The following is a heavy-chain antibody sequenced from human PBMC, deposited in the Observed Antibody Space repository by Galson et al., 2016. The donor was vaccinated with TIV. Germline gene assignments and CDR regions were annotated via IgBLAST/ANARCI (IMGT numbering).Heavy chain of an antibody. V-gene: IGHV3-7*01. CDR2: INQGGSEK. CDR3: ASQGVDY. D-gene: IGHD2-8*01. CDR1: GVSVSDNY. Sequence: SLRLSCAASGVSVSDNYMTWVRQAPGKGLEWVASINQGGSEKYYVDSVKGRFTISRDNAKNSLYLQMNSLRAEDTAMFYCASQGVDYWGQRTLVTVSS. J-gene: IGHJ4*02.